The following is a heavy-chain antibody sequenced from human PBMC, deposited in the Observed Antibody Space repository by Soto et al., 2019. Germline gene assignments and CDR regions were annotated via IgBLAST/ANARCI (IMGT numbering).Heavy chain of an antibody. V-gene: IGHV3-30-3*01. CDR1: GFTFSNYA. CDR3: ARTRNYILATPPAH. D-gene: IGHD5-12*01. CDR2: ISYDSTYK. J-gene: IGHJ4*02. Sequence: GGSVRLSCAASGFTFSNYAIHWVRQAPGKGLEWVAAISYDSTYKYYADSVKGRFTISRDNSKDTLYLQMNSLRTEDTALYYCARTRNYILATPPAHWGQGTLVTVSS.